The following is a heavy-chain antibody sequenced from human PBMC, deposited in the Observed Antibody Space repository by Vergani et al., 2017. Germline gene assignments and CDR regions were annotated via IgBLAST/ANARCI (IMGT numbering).Heavy chain of an antibody. CDR1: GDSISSGVHY. Sequence: VQLQESGPGLVKPSQILALTCSVSGDSISSGVHYWNWIRPHPGKGLEWIGYIYSTGRTHHNPSLRRRINMSVDTSKNQFSLKLNSVTAADTAMYYCARMGGYXEGDACSIGYFDCWGPRILVTVSS. J-gene: IGHJ4*02. CDR3: ARMGGYXEGDACSIGYFDC. CDR2: IYSTGRT. D-gene: IGHD2-2*01. V-gene: IGHV4-31*03.